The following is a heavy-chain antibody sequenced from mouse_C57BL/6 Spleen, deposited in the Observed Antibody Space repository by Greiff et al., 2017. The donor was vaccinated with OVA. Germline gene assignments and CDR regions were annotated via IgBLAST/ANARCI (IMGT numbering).Heavy chain of an antibody. CDR2: IYPSDSET. V-gene: IGHV1-61*01. J-gene: IGHJ3*01. CDR1: GYTFTSYW. Sequence: QVQLQQPGAELVRPGSSVKLSCKASGYTFTSYWMDWVKQRPGQGLEWIGNIYPSDSETHYNQKFKDKATLTVDKSSSTAYMQLSSLTSEDSAVYYCARGGDYYGSSYWFAYWGQGTLVTVSA. CDR3: ARGGDYYGSSYWFAY. D-gene: IGHD1-1*01.